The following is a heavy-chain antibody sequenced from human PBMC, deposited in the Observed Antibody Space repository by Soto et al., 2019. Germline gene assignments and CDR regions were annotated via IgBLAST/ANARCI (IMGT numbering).Heavy chain of an antibody. V-gene: IGHV3-7*01. CDR2: IKQDGSEK. Sequence: GGSLRLSCAASGFTFSSYWMSWVRQAPGKGLEWVANIKQDGSEKYFVDSVKGRFTISRDNAKNSLYLQMNTLRAEDTAVYFCARDYYFDYWGQGALVTVSS. CDR1: GFTFSSYW. J-gene: IGHJ4*02. CDR3: ARDYYFDY.